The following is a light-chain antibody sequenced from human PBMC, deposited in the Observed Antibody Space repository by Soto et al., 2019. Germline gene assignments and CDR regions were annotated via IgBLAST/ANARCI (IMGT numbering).Light chain of an antibody. CDR1: QSVSSSF. CDR2: GAT. J-gene: IGKJ2*01. CDR3: RQYGGSPPFT. Sequence: VLKQSPGALSLSPGERAILSCRASQSVSSSFLAWYQQKPGQAPRLLIYGATRRATGIPDRFSGGGSGTDFTLTISRLEPEDFALYYCRQYGGSPPFTFGQGTKVDI. V-gene: IGKV3-20*01.